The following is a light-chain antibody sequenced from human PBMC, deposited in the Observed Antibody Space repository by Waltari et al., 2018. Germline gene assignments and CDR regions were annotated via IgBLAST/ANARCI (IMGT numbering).Light chain of an antibody. CDR3: QHYLRLPVA. Sequence: SCRASQSVGRTLAWYQQKPGQAPRLLIYGASNRATGIPDRFIGSGSGTEFSLTICGLEPEDSAVYYCQHYLRLPVAFGQGTKVEIK. CDR1: QSVGRT. V-gene: IGKV3-20*01. CDR2: GAS. J-gene: IGKJ1*01.